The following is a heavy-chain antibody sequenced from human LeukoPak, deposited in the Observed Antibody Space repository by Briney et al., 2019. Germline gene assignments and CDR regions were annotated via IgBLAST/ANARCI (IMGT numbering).Heavy chain of an antibody. D-gene: IGHD2-2*01. V-gene: IGHV1-2*02. Sequence: ASVKVSCKASRYTFTGYYMHWVRQAPGQGPEWMGWIHPNSGATNYAQKFQGRVTMTRDTSISTAYMELTSLRSDDTAVYYCARDHGAPAAPDYWGRGTLVTVSS. J-gene: IGHJ4*02. CDR1: RYTFTGYY. CDR3: ARDHGAPAAPDY. CDR2: IHPNSGAT.